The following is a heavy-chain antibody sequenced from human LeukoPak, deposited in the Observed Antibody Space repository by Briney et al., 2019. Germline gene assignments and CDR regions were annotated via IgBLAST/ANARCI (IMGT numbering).Heavy chain of an antibody. V-gene: IGHV1-69*05. D-gene: IGHD2-2*01. CDR2: IIPIFGTA. J-gene: IGHJ4*02. Sequence: ASVKVSCKASGGTFSSYAIGWVRQAPGQGLEWMGGIIPIFGTANYAQKFQGRVTITTDESTSTAYMELSSLRSEDTAVYYCARERCSSTSCYPYFDYWGQGTLVTVSS. CDR3: ARERCSSTSCYPYFDY. CDR1: GGTFSSYA.